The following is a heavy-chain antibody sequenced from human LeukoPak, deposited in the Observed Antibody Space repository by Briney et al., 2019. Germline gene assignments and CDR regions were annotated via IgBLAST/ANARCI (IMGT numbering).Heavy chain of an antibody. J-gene: IGHJ4*02. CDR1: GYTFTGYY. V-gene: IGHV1-2*04. CDR3: ARESVYYGSGSYYRKGASYFDY. Sequence: ASVKVSCKASGYTFTGYYMHWVRQAPGQGLEWMGWINPNSGGTNYAQKFQGWVTMTTDTSTSTAYMELRSLRSDDTAVYYCARESVYYGSGSYYRKGASYFDYWGQGTLVTVSS. CDR2: INPNSGGT. D-gene: IGHD3-10*01.